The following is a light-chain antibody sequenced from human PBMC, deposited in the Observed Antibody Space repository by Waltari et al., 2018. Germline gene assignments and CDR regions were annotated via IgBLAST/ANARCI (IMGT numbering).Light chain of an antibody. CDR2: DVT. J-gene: IGLJ2*01. CDR3: CSYAGP. CDR1: STDVGGYTY. V-gene: IGLV2-11*01. Sequence: QSALTQPRSVSGSPGQSVAIPCTGTSTDVGGYTYVSWYHQHPGKAPKLMIYDVTKRPSGVPDRFSGSKSGNTASLTISGLQADDEADYYCCSYAGPFGGGTKLTVL.